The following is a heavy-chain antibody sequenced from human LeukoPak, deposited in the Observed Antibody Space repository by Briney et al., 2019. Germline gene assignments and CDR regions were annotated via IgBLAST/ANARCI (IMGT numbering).Heavy chain of an antibody. D-gene: IGHD3-22*01. Sequence: PGGSLRLSCAASGFTFSSYAMSWVRQAPGKGLEWVSAISGSGGSTYYADSVKGRFTISSDNSKNTLYLQMNSLRADDTAVYYCAKDLSYDSSGYWSDYWGQGTLVTVSS. CDR1: GFTFSSYA. CDR2: ISGSGGST. V-gene: IGHV3-23*01. CDR3: AKDLSYDSSGYWSDY. J-gene: IGHJ4*02.